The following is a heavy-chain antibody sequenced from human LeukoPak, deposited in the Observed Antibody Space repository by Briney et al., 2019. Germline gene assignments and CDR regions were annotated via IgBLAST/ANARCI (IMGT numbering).Heavy chain of an antibody. J-gene: IGHJ3*02. V-gene: IGHV1-69*11. CDR2: IIPILGTT. CDR1: GGTFSSYG. Sequence: SVKVSCKASGGTFSSYGISWVRQAPGQGLEWMGRIIPILGTTNYVEKFQGRVAITTDEPTTTVYMELSSQRSEDTALYYCARGGATYYYDSSGYYEGAYDIWGQGTMVTVSS. D-gene: IGHD3-22*01. CDR3: ARGGATYYYDSSGYYEGAYDI.